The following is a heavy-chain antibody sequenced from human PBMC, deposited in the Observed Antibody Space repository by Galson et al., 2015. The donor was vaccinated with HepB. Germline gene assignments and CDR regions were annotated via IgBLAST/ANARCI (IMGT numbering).Heavy chain of an antibody. J-gene: IGHJ4*02. CDR3: AKDANWGWFDY. V-gene: IGHV3-23*01. CDR2: ISGSAVST. D-gene: IGHD7-27*01. CDR1: GYSFRTNA. Sequence: SGAEVKKPGESLKISCKGSGYSFRTNAMNWVRQAPGKGLEWVSAISGSAVSTYYAGSVKGRFIISRDPSKNTLYLQMNSLRAEDTAVYYCAKDANWGWFDYWGRGTPVTVSS.